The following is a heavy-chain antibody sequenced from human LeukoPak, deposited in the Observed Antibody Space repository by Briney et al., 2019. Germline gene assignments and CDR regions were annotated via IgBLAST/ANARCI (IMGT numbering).Heavy chain of an antibody. D-gene: IGHD3-22*01. CDR1: GGSISSSNW. Sequence: PSETLSLTCAVSGGSISSSNWWSWVRQPPGKGLEWIGDNYHGGSTNYNPSLKSRVTISVDKSKNQFSLKLSSVTAADTAVYYCARMSYYDPRGFDYWGQGTLVTVSS. CDR2: NYHGGST. CDR3: ARMSYYDPRGFDY. V-gene: IGHV4-4*02. J-gene: IGHJ4*02.